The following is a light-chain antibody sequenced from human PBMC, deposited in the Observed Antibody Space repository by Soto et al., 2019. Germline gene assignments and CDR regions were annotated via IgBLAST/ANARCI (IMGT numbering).Light chain of an antibody. CDR2: GAS. CDR3: QHYDNSPRT. J-gene: IGKJ1*01. V-gene: IGKV3-20*01. Sequence: EIVLTQSPGTLSLSPGERATLSCRASQSVRSSYLAWYQQKPGQAPRLLIYGASSRATGIPDRSSGSGSGTDFTLTISRLEPEDFAVYYCQHYDNSPRTFGQGTKVEIK. CDR1: QSVRSSY.